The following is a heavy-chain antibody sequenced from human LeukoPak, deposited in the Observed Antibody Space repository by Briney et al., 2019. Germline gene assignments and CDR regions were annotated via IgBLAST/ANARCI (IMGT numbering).Heavy chain of an antibody. CDR2: INQDGSEK. J-gene: IGHJ4*02. CDR1: GFTFVSHW. D-gene: IGHD3-22*01. Sequence: GGSLRLSCAASGFTFVSHWMTWVRQTPGKGLEWVANINQDGSEKYYVDSVKGRFTISRDNAKNSLYLQMNSLRAEDTAVYYCARGRTYYYDSSGYYGYWGQGTLVTVSS. CDR3: ARGRTYYYDSSGYYGY. V-gene: IGHV3-7*01.